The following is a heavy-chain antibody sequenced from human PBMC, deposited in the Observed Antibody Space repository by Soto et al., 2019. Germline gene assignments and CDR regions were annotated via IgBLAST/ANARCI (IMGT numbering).Heavy chain of an antibody. CDR2: IYYSGST. Sequence: SETLSLTCTVSGGSISSGGYYWRWIRQHPGKGPEWIGYIYYSGSTYYNPSLKSRVTISVDTSKNQFSLKLSSVTAADTAVYYCASTPYTGSGSSYYYYYMDVWGKGTTVTVSS. V-gene: IGHV4-31*03. D-gene: IGHD3-10*01. J-gene: IGHJ6*03. CDR1: GGSISSGGYY. CDR3: ASTPYTGSGSSYYYYYMDV.